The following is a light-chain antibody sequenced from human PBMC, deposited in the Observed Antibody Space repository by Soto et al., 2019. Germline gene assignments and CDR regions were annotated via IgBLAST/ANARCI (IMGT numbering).Light chain of an antibody. J-gene: IGKJ1*01. CDR2: DAS. CDR1: QGIXSS. CDR3: HQYNNYPPRT. V-gene: IGKV3-15*01. Sequence: AVTPCPVALSVSPGESPTLPCRAGQGIXSSLAWYKKKPGQAPRMLGSDASTRGTAIPARLSGSGSGTEFTLILSSMQSEYFLAYYCHQYNNYPPRTFGQGTKVDIK.